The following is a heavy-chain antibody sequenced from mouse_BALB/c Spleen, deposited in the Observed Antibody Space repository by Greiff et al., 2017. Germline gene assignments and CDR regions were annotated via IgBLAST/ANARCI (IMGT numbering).Heavy chain of an antibody. Sequence: EVKLMESGGGLVRPGGSRKLSCAASGFTFSSFGMHWVRQAPEKGLEWVAYISSGSSTIYYADTVKGRFTISRDNPKNTLFLQMTSLRSEDTAMYYCARSVRLLYAMDYWGQGTSVTVSS. V-gene: IGHV5-17*02. CDR2: ISSGSSTI. J-gene: IGHJ4*01. D-gene: IGHD1-2*01. CDR3: ARSVRLLYAMDY. CDR1: GFTFSSFG.